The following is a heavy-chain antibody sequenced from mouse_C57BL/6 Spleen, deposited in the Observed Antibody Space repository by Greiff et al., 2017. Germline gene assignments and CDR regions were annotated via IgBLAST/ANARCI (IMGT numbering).Heavy chain of an antibody. D-gene: IGHD1-1*01. CDR1: GYSFTDYN. CDR2: INPNCGTT. Sequence: EVQLVESGPELVKPGASVTISCTASGYSFTDYNMNWVKQSNGKSLEWIGVINPNCGTTSYNQKFKGKATLTVDQSTSTAYMQLNSLPSEDSRVYYGERWGDIGVRRGGMDGFDYGGQGTTVTVSS. CDR3: ERWGDIGVRRGGMDGFDY. V-gene: IGHV1-39*01. J-gene: IGHJ2*01.